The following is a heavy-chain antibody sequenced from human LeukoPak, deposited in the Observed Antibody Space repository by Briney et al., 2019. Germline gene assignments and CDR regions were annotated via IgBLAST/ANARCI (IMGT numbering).Heavy chain of an antibody. J-gene: IGHJ4*02. CDR3: AREGPYGSGSSPFDY. Sequence: PSETLSLTCTVSGGSISSYYWSWIRQPPGKGLEWIEYIYYSGSTNYNPSLKSRVTISVDTSKNQFSLKLSSVTAADTTVYYCAREGPYGSGSSPFDYWGQGTLVTVSS. CDR2: IYYSGST. CDR1: GGSISSYY. D-gene: IGHD3-10*01. V-gene: IGHV4-59*01.